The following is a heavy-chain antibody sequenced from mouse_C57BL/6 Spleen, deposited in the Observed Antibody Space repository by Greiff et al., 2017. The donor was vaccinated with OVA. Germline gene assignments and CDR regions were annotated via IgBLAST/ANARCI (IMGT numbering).Heavy chain of an antibody. J-gene: IGHJ4*01. D-gene: IGHD1-1*01. Sequence: QVQLQQSGPGLVQPSQSLSITCTVSGFSLTSYGVHWVRQSPGQGLEWLGVIWSGGSTDYNAAFISRLSISKDNSKSQVFFKMNSLQADDTAIYYCARNGDYGSSWDAMDYWGQGTSVTVSS. V-gene: IGHV2-2*01. CDR3: ARNGDYGSSWDAMDY. CDR2: IWSGGST. CDR1: GFSLTSYG.